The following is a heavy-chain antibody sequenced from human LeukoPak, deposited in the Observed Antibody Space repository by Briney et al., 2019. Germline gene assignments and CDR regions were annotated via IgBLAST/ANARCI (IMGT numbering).Heavy chain of an antibody. J-gene: IGHJ4*02. Sequence: SGGSLRLSCAASGFTFSSYSMNWVRQAPGKGLEWVSSISSSSSYIYYADSVKGRFTISRDNAKNSLYLQMNSLRAEDTAVYYCARELGNAFDYWGQGTLVTVSS. V-gene: IGHV3-21*01. D-gene: IGHD7-27*01. CDR1: GFTFSSYS. CDR3: ARELGNAFDY. CDR2: ISSSSSYI.